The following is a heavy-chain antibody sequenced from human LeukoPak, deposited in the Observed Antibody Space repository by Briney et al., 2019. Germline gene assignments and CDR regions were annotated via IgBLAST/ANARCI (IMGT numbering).Heavy chain of an antibody. CDR1: GFTFSSYS. CDR2: ISSSSSYI. CDR3: GRDGYDDHVVDY. V-gene: IGHV3-21*04. D-gene: IGHD5-12*01. J-gene: IGHJ4*02. Sequence: GGSLRLSCAASGFTFSSYSMNWVRQAPGKGLEWVSSISSSSSYIYYADSVKGRFTISRDKAKKSLYLQMNSLRAEDTALYYCGRDGYDDHVVDYWGQGTLVTVSS.